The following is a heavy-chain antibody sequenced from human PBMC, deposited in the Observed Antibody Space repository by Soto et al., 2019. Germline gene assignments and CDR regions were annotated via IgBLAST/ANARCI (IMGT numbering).Heavy chain of an antibody. CDR1: GGCISSRSDY. D-gene: IGHD6-13*01. Sequence: XASLALNCTVSGGCISSRSDYGGWIRQPPGKGLEWIGSIYYSGNAYYNPSLKSRVAVSVDTSKNQFSLKVTSVTATDTAVYYCARNKDNSSRYLLPDLWGQGTLVTVSS. CDR3: ARNKDNSSRYLLPDL. CDR2: IYYSGNA. V-gene: IGHV4-39*01. J-gene: IGHJ4*02.